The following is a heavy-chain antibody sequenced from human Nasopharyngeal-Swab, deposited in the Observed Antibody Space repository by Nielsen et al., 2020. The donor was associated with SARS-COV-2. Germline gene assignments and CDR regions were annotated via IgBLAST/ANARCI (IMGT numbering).Heavy chain of an antibody. CDR3: ARGYCSGGDCYFYYHGMDV. Sequence: GGSLRLSCAASGFTFRNYDMHWVRQAVGEGLEWVSGIGSDGDTSYIGSVKGRFTISRDNAKNSLYLQMNSLRAGDTAVYYCARGYCSGGDCYFYYHGMDVWGQGTTVTVSS. V-gene: IGHV3-13*01. CDR2: IGSDGDT. D-gene: IGHD2-15*01. J-gene: IGHJ6*02. CDR1: GFTFRNYD.